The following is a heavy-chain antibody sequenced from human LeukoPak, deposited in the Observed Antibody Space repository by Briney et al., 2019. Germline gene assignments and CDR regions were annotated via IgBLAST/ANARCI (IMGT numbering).Heavy chain of an antibody. CDR1: GFTFSS. J-gene: IGHJ5*02. V-gene: IGHV3-21*01. D-gene: IGHD2-2*01. CDR2: ISSSSSYI. Sequence: GGSLRLSCAASGFTFSSMNWVRQAPGKGLEWVSSISSSSSYIYYADSVKGRFTISRDNAKNSLYLQMNSLRDEDTAVYYCARDSYRIVVVPPTTPEGFDPWGQGTPVTVSS. CDR3: ARDSYRIVVVPPTTPEGFDP.